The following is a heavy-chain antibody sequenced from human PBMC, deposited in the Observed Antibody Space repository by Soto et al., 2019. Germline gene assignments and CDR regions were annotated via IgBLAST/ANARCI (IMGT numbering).Heavy chain of an antibody. V-gene: IGHV1-69*13. CDR2: IIPIFGTA. CDR3: ASITIFGVVNPYYGMDV. CDR1: GGTFSSYA. J-gene: IGHJ6*02. D-gene: IGHD3-3*01. Sequence: SVKVSCKASGGTFSSYAISWVRQAPGQGLEWMGGIIPIFGTANYAQKFQGRVTITADESTSTAYMELSSLRAEDTAVYYCASITIFGVVNPYYGMDVWGQGTTVTVS.